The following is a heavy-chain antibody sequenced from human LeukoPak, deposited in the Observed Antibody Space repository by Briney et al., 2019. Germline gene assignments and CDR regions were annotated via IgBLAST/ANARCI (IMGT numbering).Heavy chain of an antibody. CDR3: ARGMGAAGTYYYYYMDV. CDR2: INPNSGGT. D-gene: IGHD6-13*01. Sequence: AAVKVSCKASGYTFTGYYMHWVRQAPGQGLEWMGWINPNSGGTNYAQKFQGRVTMTRDTSISTAYMELSRLRSDDTAVYYCARGMGAAGTYYYYYMDVWGKGTTVTVSS. V-gene: IGHV1-2*02. CDR1: GYTFTGYY. J-gene: IGHJ6*03.